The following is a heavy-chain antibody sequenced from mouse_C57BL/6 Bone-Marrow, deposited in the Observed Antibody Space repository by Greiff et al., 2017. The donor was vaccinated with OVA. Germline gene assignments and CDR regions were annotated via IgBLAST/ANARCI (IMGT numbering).Heavy chain of an antibody. CDR3: DGDYY. CDR2: IDPENGDT. V-gene: IGHV14-4*01. CDR1: GINIKDDY. Sequence: VQLQQSGAELVRPGASVKLSCTASGINIKDDYMHWVKQRPEQGLEWIGWIDPENGDTEYATKFQGKATITVDTSSKTAYLQRSSLTSEDTAVYYCDGDYYWGQGTTLTVSS. J-gene: IGHJ2*01. D-gene: IGHD2-13*01.